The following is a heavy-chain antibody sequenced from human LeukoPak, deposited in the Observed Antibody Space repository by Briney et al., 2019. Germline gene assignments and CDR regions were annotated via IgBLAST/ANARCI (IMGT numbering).Heavy chain of an antibody. J-gene: IGHJ5*02. Sequence: GGSLRLSCAASGFTFSSYGMHWVRQAPGKWLEWVAFIRYDGSNKYYADSVKGRFTISRDNSKNTLYLQMNSLRAEDTAVYYCAKDPSSGWSSFDPWGQGTLVTVSS. CDR1: GFTFSSYG. CDR2: IRYDGSNK. V-gene: IGHV3-30*02. D-gene: IGHD6-19*01. CDR3: AKDPSSGWSSFDP.